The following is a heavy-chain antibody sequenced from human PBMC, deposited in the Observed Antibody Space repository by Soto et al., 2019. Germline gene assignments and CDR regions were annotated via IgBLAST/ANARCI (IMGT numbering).Heavy chain of an antibody. Sequence: LETLSLTCTVSGGSSINYYWSWIRQPPGKGLEWIGYVYSSGSTHYNPSLQSRVTISADTSKNQVSLKVNSVTAADTAVYYCARGPDYAGYFDYWGQGTLVTVSS. CDR2: VYSSGST. CDR1: GGSSINYY. J-gene: IGHJ4*02. CDR3: ARGPDYAGYFDY. V-gene: IGHV4-59*01. D-gene: IGHD4-17*01.